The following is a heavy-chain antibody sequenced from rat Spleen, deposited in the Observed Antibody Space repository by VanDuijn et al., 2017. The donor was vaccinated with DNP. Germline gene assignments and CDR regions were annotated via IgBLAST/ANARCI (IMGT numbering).Heavy chain of an antibody. D-gene: IGHD1-3*01. CDR3: ARALATVVPTGAMDA. CDR1: GFSLTNYH. V-gene: IGHV2-27*01. J-gene: IGHJ4*01. Sequence: QVRLRESGPGLVQPSHTLSLACTVSGFSLTNYHVHWVRQPPGKGLEWMGRIQSGGSTDYNSALKSRLSISRDTSKSQVFLKMNSVQTEDTAMYFCARALATVVPTGAMDAWGQGTSVTVSS. CDR2: IQSGGST.